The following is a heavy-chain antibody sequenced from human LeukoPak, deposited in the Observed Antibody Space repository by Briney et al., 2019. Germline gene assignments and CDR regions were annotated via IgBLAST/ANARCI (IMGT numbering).Heavy chain of an antibody. CDR3: VRRDSGWNYFDY. V-gene: IGHV4-59*08. CDR2: IYYTGKN. D-gene: IGHD5-12*01. Sequence: KASETLSLTCADSGGSINSHYWGWIRQPPGKGLQWIGDIYYTGKNNYNPSLKSRVTISLDTSKDHLSLNLTSVLAADTAIYYCVRRDSGWNYFDYWGQGILVTVSS. J-gene: IGHJ4*02. CDR1: GGSINSHY.